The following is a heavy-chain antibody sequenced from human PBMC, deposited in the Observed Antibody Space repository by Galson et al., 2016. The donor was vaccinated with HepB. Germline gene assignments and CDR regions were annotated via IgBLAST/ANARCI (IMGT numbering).Heavy chain of an antibody. D-gene: IGHD3-10*01. CDR3: ARGGGITMVQGVMPGWFDP. Sequence: SVKVSCKASGGTFSNFAISWLRQAPGQGLEWMGGIIPLFGATNYAQKFQGSVTITADKSTTTVYMDLSSLRSEDTAVYYCARGGGITMVQGVMPGWFDPWGQGTLVTVSS. J-gene: IGHJ5*02. CDR2: IIPLFGAT. V-gene: IGHV1-69*06. CDR1: GGTFSNFA.